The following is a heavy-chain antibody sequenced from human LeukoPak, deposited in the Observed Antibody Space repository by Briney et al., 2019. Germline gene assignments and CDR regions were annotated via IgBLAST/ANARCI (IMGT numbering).Heavy chain of an antibody. D-gene: IGHD3-10*01. Sequence: PGRSLRLSRAASGFTFSSYGMHWVRQAPGKGLEWVAVISYDGSNKYYADSVKGRFTISRDNAKNSLYLQMNSLRAEDTAVYYCARVGGSGSFDYWGQGTLVTVSS. CDR2: ISYDGSNK. CDR3: ARVGGSGSFDY. V-gene: IGHV3-30*03. J-gene: IGHJ4*02. CDR1: GFTFSSYG.